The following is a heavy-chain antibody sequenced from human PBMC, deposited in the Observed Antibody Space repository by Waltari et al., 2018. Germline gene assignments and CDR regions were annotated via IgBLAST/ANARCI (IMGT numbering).Heavy chain of an antibody. J-gene: IGHJ4*02. D-gene: IGHD5-18*01. CDR3: ARDPVDGYGHFDY. CDR2: IYYSGST. Sequence: QLQLQESGPGLVKPSETLSLTCTVSGGSISSSSYYWGWIRQPPGKGLEWIGSIYYSGSTYYNPSLKSRVTISVDTSKNQFSLKLSSVTAADTAIYYCARDPVDGYGHFDYWGQGTLVTVSS. CDR1: GGSISSSSYY. V-gene: IGHV4-39*07.